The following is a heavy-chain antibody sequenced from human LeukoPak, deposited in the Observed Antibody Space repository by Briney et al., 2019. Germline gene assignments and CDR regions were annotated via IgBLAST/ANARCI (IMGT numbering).Heavy chain of an antibody. V-gene: IGHV3-30*02. D-gene: IGHD5-18*01. CDR1: GFTFSSYG. CDR2: IRYDGSNK. CDR3: AKEGYSYGLTPFDY. J-gene: IGHJ4*02. Sequence: GGSLRLSCAASGFTFSSYGMHWVRQAPGKGLEWVAFIRYDGSNKYYADSVKGRFTISRDNSKNTLYLQMNSLRAEDTAVYYCAKEGYSYGLTPFDYWGQGTLVTVSS.